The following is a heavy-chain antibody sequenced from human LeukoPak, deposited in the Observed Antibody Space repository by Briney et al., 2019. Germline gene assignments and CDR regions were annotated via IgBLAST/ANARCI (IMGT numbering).Heavy chain of an antibody. Sequence: SETLSLTCTVSGGSISSGGYYWSWIRQHPGKGLEWIGYIYYSGSTYYNPSLKSRVTISVDTSKNQFSLKLSSVTAADTAVYYCASAYYDSSGYYFTFDYWGQGTLVTVSS. CDR3: ASAYYDSSGYYFTFDY. J-gene: IGHJ4*02. CDR2: IYYSGST. V-gene: IGHV4-31*03. D-gene: IGHD3-22*01. CDR1: GGSISSGGYY.